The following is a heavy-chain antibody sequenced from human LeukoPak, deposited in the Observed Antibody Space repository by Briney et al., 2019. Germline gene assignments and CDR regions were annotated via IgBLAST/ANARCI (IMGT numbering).Heavy chain of an antibody. D-gene: IGHD3-10*01. V-gene: IGHV3-7*01. CDR2: IKQDGSEK. Sequence: GGSLRLSCAASGFTFSSYWMSWVRQAPGKGLEWVANIKQDGSEKYYVDSVKGRFTISRDNAKNSLYLQMNSLRAEDTAVYYCTRVVYSGSGSYGGFDYCGQGTLVTISS. CDR1: GFTFSSYW. CDR3: TRVVYSGSGSYGGFDY. J-gene: IGHJ4*02.